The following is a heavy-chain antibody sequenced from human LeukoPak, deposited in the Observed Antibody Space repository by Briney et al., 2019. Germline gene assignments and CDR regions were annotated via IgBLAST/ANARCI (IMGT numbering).Heavy chain of an antibody. J-gene: IGHJ4*02. Sequence: GASVKVSCKASGYTFTSYGISWVRQAPGQGLEWMGWISAYNGNTNYAQKLQGRVTMTTDTSTSTAYMELRSLRSDDTAVYYCARGGLYDSSGYSLYYFHYRGQGTLVTVSS. CDR2: ISAYNGNT. CDR1: GYTFTSYG. V-gene: IGHV1-18*01. D-gene: IGHD3-22*01. CDR3: ARGGLYDSSGYSLYYFHY.